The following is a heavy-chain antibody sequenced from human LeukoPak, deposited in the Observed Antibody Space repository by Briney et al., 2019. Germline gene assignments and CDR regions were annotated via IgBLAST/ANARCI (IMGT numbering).Heavy chain of an antibody. J-gene: IGHJ3*02. D-gene: IGHD3-22*01. V-gene: IGHV3-7*01. CDR3: ARVAYDDNSAYRAFDI. CDR2: IKQDGSEM. Sequence: PGGSLRLCCVASGFTFSNYWMNWVRQAPGKGLEWVANIKQDGSEMSYVGSVKGRFTISRDNAKNSLFLQMNSLRAEDTAVYYCARVAYDDNSAYRAFDIWGQGTMVTVSS. CDR1: GFTFSNYW.